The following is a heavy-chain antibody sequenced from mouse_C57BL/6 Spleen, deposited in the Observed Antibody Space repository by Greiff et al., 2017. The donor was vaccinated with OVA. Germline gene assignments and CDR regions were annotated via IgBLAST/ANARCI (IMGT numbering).Heavy chain of an antibody. V-gene: IGHV1-22*01. J-gene: IGHJ2*01. Sequence: EVKLVESGPELVKPGASVKMSCKASGYTFTDYNMHWVKQSHGKSLEWIGYINPNNGGTSYNQKFKGKATLTVNKSSSTAYMELRSLTSEDSAVYYWARRGNDYDWVYYFDYWGQGTTLTVSS. D-gene: IGHD2-4*01. CDR2: INPNNGGT. CDR1: GYTFTDYN. CDR3: ARRGNDYDWVYYFDY.